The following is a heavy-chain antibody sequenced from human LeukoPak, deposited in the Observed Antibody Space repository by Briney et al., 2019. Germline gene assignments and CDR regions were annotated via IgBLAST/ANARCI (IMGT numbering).Heavy chain of an antibody. V-gene: IGHV4-4*07. D-gene: IGHD6-19*01. Sequence: SETLSLTCTVSGGPISNYHWSWFRQPAGKGLEVIGRLFPSGTLNDSPSLKRRLTMSVDTAKNQVSLELRSVTAADTAVYYCATNIEVAYYNYAMNVWGQGTTVTVSS. J-gene: IGHJ6*02. CDR3: ATNIEVAYYNYAMNV. CDR1: GGPISNYH. CDR2: LFPSGTL.